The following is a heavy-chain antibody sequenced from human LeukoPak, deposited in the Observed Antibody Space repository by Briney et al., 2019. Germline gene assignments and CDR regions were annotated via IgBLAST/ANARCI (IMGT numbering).Heavy chain of an antibody. V-gene: IGHV4-34*01. Sequence: SETLSLTCAVYGGSFSGYYWSWTRQPPGKGLEWIGEINHSGSTNYNPSLKGRVTISVDTSKNQFSLKLSSVTAADTAVYYCARAANWYYDILTGYPASNWFDPWGQGTLVTVSS. J-gene: IGHJ5*02. CDR2: INHSGST. CDR3: ARAANWYYDILTGYPASNWFDP. CDR1: GGSFSGYY. D-gene: IGHD3-9*01.